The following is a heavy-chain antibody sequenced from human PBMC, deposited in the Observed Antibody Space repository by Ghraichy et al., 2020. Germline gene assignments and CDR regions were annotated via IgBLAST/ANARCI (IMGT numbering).Heavy chain of an antibody. CDR3: VSPQYGAFDY. Sequence: LSLTCAASGFTFSDHYMDWVRQAPGKGLEWVARTKNKGQGYTIQYAASVKGRFTISRDDSKTSLYLQMDSLKTEDTAVYYCVSPQYGAFDYWGQGTLVTVSS. V-gene: IGHV3-72*01. J-gene: IGHJ4*02. CDR1: GFTFSDHY. CDR2: TKNKGQGYTI. D-gene: IGHD4-17*01.